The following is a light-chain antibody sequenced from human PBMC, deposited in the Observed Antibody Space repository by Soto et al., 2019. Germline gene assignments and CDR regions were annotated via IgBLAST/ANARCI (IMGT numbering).Light chain of an antibody. V-gene: IGKV2-29*03. CDR1: QSLLHRDGKTY. Sequence: ILMTQTPLSLPIIPGQTASISCKSSQSLLHRDGKTYFYWYVQKGGQAPQPXIYEVPNRLSGVPERFSSSGARTDCTRKISRVEDEDVGLDYCMQALQAPLTFGQGTQVDIK. CDR3: MQALQAPLT. J-gene: IGKJ1*01. CDR2: EVP.